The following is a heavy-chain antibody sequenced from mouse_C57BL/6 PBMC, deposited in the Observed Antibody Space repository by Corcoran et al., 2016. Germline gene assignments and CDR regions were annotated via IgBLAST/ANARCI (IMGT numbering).Heavy chain of an antibody. CDR1: GYTFTSYW. CDR3: ARCDGYHWYFDV. J-gene: IGHJ1*03. CDR2: IYPGSGST. Sequence: QVQLQQPGAELVKPGASVTMSCKASGYTFTSYWITWVKQRPGQGLEWIGDIYPGSGSTNYNEKFKSKATLTVDTSSSTAYMQLSSLTSEDSAVYYCARCDGYHWYFDVWGTGTTVTVSS. V-gene: IGHV1-55*01. D-gene: IGHD2-3*01.